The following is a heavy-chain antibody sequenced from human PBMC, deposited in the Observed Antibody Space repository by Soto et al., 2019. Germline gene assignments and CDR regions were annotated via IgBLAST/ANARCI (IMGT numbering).Heavy chain of an antibody. Sequence: SETLSLTCTVSGGSVSSGSYYWSWIRQPPGKGLEWIGYIYYSGSTNYNPSLKSRVTVSVDTSKNQFSLKLSSVTAADTAVYYCARLDYWGQGTLVTVSS. CDR2: IYYSGST. CDR1: GGSVSSGSYY. V-gene: IGHV4-61*01. CDR3: ARLDY. J-gene: IGHJ4*02.